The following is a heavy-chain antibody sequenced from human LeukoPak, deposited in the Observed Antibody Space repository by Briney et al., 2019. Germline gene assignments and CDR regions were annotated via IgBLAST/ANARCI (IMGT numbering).Heavy chain of an antibody. Sequence: GGSLRLSCAASGFSFSDYYMSWIRQAPGKGLEWVSYISSSGSTIYYADSVKGRFTISRDNAKNSLYLQMNSLRAEDSAVYYCARRISSWNGIDVWGQGTTVTVSS. D-gene: IGHD6-13*01. CDR1: GFSFSDYY. J-gene: IGHJ6*02. CDR3: ARRISSWNGIDV. CDR2: ISSSGSTI. V-gene: IGHV3-11*01.